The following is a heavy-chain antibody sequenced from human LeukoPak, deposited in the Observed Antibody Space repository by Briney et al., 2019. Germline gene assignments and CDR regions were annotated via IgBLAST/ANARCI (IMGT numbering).Heavy chain of an antibody. J-gene: IGHJ6*02. CDR3: ARGGDSSLYYYYYGMDV. CDR2: ISGDGGST. D-gene: IGHD3-16*01. Sequence: PGGSLRLSCAASGFTFDDYAMHWVRHAPGKGLEWVSLISGDGGSTYYADSVKGRFTISRDNSKNSLYLQMNSLRTEDTALYYCARGGDSSLYYYYYGMDVWGQGTTVTVSS. V-gene: IGHV3-43*02. CDR1: GFTFDDYA.